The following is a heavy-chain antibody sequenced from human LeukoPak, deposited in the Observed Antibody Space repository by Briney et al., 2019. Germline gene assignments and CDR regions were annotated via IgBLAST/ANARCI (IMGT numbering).Heavy chain of an antibody. CDR3: AKVSLNFWSGYYDY. D-gene: IGHD3-3*01. V-gene: IGHV3-30*18. CDR2: ISSDAINK. Sequence: GGSLRLTCAASGFTFSTYGMNWVRQAPGKGLEWVAVISSDAINKYYADSVKGRFTISRDNSKNTLYLQMNSLRAEDTAVYYCAKVSLNFWSGYYDYWGQGTLVTVSS. CDR1: GFTFSTYG. J-gene: IGHJ4*02.